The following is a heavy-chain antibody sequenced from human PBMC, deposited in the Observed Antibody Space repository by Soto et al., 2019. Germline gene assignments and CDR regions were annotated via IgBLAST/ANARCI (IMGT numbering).Heavy chain of an antibody. J-gene: IGHJ5*02. V-gene: IGHV4-59*01. CDR1: GGSISSYY. Sequence: NPSETLSLTCTVSGGSISSYYWSWIRQPPGKXLEWIGYIYYSGSTNYNPSLKSRVTISVDTSKNQFSLKLSSVTAADTAVYYCARGIMITFGGVIVNGWFDPWGQGTLVTVSS. CDR3: ARGIMITFGGVIVNGWFDP. D-gene: IGHD3-16*02. CDR2: IYYSGST.